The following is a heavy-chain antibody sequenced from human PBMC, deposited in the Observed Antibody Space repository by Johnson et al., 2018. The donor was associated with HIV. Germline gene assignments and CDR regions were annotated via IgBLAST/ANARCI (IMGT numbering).Heavy chain of an antibody. CDR3: ARDHLRRSHAFDI. D-gene: IGHD2-15*01. CDR1: GFSFSSYA. CDR2: VSYAGSER. J-gene: IGHJ3*02. Sequence: QLVESGGGVVQPGRSLRLSCAASGFSFSSYAMHWVRQAPGKGLEWVAVVSYAGSERYYADSVKGRFTISRDNAKNSLYLQMNSLRAEDTALYYCARDHLRRSHAFDIWGQGTMVTVSS. V-gene: IGHV3-30*04.